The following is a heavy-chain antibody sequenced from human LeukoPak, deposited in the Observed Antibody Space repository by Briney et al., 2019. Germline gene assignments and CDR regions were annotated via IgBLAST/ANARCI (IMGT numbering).Heavy chain of an antibody. J-gene: IGHJ4*02. CDR3: ARTKLNWNKVEVFDY. D-gene: IGHD1/OR15-1a*01. CDR1: GGSISSSSYY. Sequence: SETLSLTCTVSGGSISSSSYYWGWIRQPPGKGLEWIGSIYYSGSTYYNPSLKSRVTISVDTSKNQFSLKLSSVTAADTAVYYCARTKLNWNKVEVFDYWGQGTLVTVSS. V-gene: IGHV4-39*07. CDR2: IYYSGST.